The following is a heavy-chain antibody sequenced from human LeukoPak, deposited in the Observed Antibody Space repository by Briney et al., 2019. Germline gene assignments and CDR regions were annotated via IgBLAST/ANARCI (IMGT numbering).Heavy chain of an antibody. CDR1: GGSISSYY. D-gene: IGHD4-17*01. CDR2: IYYSGST. J-gene: IGHJ4*02. V-gene: IGHV4-59*12. Sequence: PSETLSLTCTVSGGSISSYYWSWIRQSPGKALEWIGHIYYSGSTNYNPSLKSRVTISVDTSKNQFSLKLSSVTAADTAVYYCARGTMTTVTYYFDYWGQGTLVTVSS. CDR3: ARGTMTTVTYYFDY.